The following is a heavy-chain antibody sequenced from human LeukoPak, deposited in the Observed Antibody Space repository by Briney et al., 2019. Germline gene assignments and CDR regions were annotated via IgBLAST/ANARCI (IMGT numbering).Heavy chain of an antibody. V-gene: IGHV4-61*03. D-gene: IGHD6-13*01. CDR2: IHYSGST. CDR3: ARGSQTPDAGY. J-gene: IGHJ4*02. Sequence: SETLSLTCSVSGGPMTGREYFWSWIRQPPGKGLEWIGYIHYSGSTNYNPSLKSRVTISVDTSKNHFSLKLTSVSAADTAIYYCARGSQTPDAGYWGPGILVTVSS. CDR1: GGPMTGREYF.